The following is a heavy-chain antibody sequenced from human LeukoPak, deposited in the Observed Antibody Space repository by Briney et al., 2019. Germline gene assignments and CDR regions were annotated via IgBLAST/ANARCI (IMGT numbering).Heavy chain of an antibody. Sequence: PGGSLRLSCAASGFTFSSYAMSWVRQAPGKGLEWVSAISGSGGSTYYADSVKGRFTISRDNSKNTLYLQMNSLRAEDTAVYYCAKDLKVRGVIADYYYYGMDVWGQGTTVTVSS. CDR2: ISGSGGST. CDR1: GFTFSSYA. CDR3: AKDLKVRGVIADYYYYGMDV. D-gene: IGHD3-10*01. J-gene: IGHJ6*02. V-gene: IGHV3-23*01.